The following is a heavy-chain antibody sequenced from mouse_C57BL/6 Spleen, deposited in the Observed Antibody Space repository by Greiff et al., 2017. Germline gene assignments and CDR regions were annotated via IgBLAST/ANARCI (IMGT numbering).Heavy chain of an antibody. CDR2: IWGDGST. CDR1: GFSLTSYG. CDR3: AKHLGYYGSSYQVYAMDY. D-gene: IGHD1-1*01. Sequence: VKLMESGPGLVAPSQSLSITCTVSGFSLTSYGVSWVRQPPGKGLEWLGVIWGDGSTNYHSALISRLSISKDNSKSQVFLKLNSLQTDDTATYYCAKHLGYYGSSYQVYAMDYWGQGTSVTVSS. J-gene: IGHJ4*01. V-gene: IGHV2-3*01.